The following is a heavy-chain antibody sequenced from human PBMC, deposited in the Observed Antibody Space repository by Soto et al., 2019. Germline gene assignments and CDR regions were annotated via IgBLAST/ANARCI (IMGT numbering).Heavy chain of an antibody. Sequence: GGSLRLSCAASGFTFSNAWMSWVRQAPGKGLEWVGRIKSKTDGGTTDYAAPVKGRFTISRDDSKNTLYLQLNSLKTEDTAVFYCTTEWVGEDRGSYTIQHWGQGTLVTVSS. J-gene: IGHJ1*01. CDR3: TTEWVGEDRGSYTIQH. CDR1: GFTFSNAW. CDR2: IKSKTDGGTT. D-gene: IGHD1-26*01. V-gene: IGHV3-15*01.